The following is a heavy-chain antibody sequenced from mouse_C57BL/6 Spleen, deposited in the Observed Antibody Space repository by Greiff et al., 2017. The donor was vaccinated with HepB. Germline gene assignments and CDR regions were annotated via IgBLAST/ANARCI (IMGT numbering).Heavy chain of an antibody. D-gene: IGHD1-1*01. V-gene: IGHV1-55*01. CDR1: GYTFTSYW. J-gene: IGHJ1*03. CDR3: ATFYYCSSYSSYWYFDV. CDR2: IYPGSGST. Sequence: QVQLQQPGAELVKPGASVKMSCKASGYTFTSYWITWVKQRPGQGLEWIGDIYPGSGSTNYNEKFKSKATLTVDTSSSTAYMQLSSLTSEDSAVYYCATFYYCSSYSSYWYFDVWGTGTTVTVAS.